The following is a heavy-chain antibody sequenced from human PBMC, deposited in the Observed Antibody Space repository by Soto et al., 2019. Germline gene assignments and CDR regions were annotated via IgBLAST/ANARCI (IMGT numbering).Heavy chain of an antibody. D-gene: IGHD2-2*01. CDR2: ISSNSTAF. Sequence: NLLESGGGLVKPGGSLRLSCEGSGFLFSHYYMSWIRQGPEKRLELVAYISSNSTAFYYEDSVKGRFTVSKDDAKKSGFLQMTSVTSDDTATYYCATGDWSRTNNFDTWGQGTQVIVSA. V-gene: IGHV3-11*01. CDR1: GFLFSHYY. CDR3: ATGDWSRTNNFDT. J-gene: IGHJ5*02.